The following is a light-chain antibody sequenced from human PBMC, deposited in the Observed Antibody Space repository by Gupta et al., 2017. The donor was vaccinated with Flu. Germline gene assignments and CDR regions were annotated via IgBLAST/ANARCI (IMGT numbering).Light chain of an antibody. CDR2: DNN. Sequence: KVTISCSGSSSNIGNNYVSWYQQLPGTAPKLLSYDNNKRPSGIPDRFSGSKSGTSATLGITGLQTGDEADYYCGTWDSSLSAVVFGGGTKLTVL. CDR3: GTWDSSLSAVV. J-gene: IGLJ2*01. CDR1: SSNIGNNY. V-gene: IGLV1-51*01.